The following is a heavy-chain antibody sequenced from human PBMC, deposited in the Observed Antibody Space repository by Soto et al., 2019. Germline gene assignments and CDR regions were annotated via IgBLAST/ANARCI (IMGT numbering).Heavy chain of an antibody. V-gene: IGHV3-21*01. CDR3: ARDSISGYGYFDY. J-gene: IGHJ4*02. D-gene: IGHD5-12*01. CDR2: ISSSSSYI. CDR1: GFTFSSYS. Sequence: GGSLRLSCAASGFTFSSYSMNWVRQAPGKGLEWVSSISSSSSYIYYADSVKGRFTISRDNAKNSLYLQMNSLRAEDTAVYYCARDSISGYGYFDYWGQGTLVTVSS.